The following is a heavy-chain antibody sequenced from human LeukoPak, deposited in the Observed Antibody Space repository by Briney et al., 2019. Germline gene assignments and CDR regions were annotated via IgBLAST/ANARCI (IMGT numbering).Heavy chain of an antibody. CDR1: GGSFSGYY. D-gene: IGHD3-22*01. V-gene: IGHV4-34*01. J-gene: IGHJ4*02. CDR3: ARGRYYFDSSEIFY. Sequence: PSETLSLTCGVHGGSFSGYYWTWTRQPPGKGLDWVGEIIHSGDPNYNPSLESRVTISIDTSNNQFSLKLTSVTAADTAVYYCARGRYYFDSSEIFYWSQGTLVTVSS. CDR2: IIHSGDP.